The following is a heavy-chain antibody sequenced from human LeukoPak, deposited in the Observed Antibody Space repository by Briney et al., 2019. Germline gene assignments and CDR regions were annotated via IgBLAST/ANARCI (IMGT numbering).Heavy chain of an antibody. J-gene: IGHJ4*02. CDR3: TRNQGYCTGGGCYIDY. CDR2: IRYDGTNK. Sequence: PGGSLRLSCAASGFTFSSYGMHWVRHAPGKGLEWVALIRYDGTNKYYTDSVKGRFTISKDNSKNTLYLQMNSLRAEDTAVYYCTRNQGYCTGGGCYIDYWGQGTPVTVSS. CDR1: GFTFSSYG. D-gene: IGHD2-8*02. V-gene: IGHV3-30*02.